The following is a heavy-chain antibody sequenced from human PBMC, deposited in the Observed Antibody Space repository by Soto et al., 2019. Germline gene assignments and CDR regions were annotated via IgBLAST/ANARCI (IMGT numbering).Heavy chain of an antibody. CDR2: INPSGGST. J-gene: IGHJ4*01. Sequence: GASVNVSCKASGYTFTSYKIHWVRQAPGQGLEWMGVINPSGGSTTYAQKFQGRVTMTRDTSTSTVYMELSSPRSEDTAIYFCARREAPGTMDYWGQGTLVTVSS. CDR1: GYTFTSYK. V-gene: IGHV1-46*01. D-gene: IGHD1-1*01. CDR3: ARREAPGTMDY.